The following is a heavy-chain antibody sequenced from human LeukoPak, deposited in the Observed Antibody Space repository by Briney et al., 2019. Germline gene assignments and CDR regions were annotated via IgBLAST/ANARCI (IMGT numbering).Heavy chain of an antibody. Sequence: GASVKVSCKVSGYTLNELSIHWVRQAPGKGLEWIGGFDPKGGETDYAQKLQGRVTMTTDTSTSTAYMELRSLRSDDTAVYYCARAGYCSGGSCHTGAFDIWGQGTMVTGSS. CDR1: GYTLNELS. D-gene: IGHD2-15*01. J-gene: IGHJ3*02. V-gene: IGHV1-24*01. CDR2: FDPKGGET. CDR3: ARAGYCSGGSCHTGAFDI.